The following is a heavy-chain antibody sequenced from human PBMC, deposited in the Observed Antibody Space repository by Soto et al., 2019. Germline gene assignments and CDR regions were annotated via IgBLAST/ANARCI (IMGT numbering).Heavy chain of an antibody. J-gene: IGHJ4*02. CDR1: GNSFTTYS. CDR2: IYPGDSDT. CDR3: ARQGYSYGYDY. D-gene: IGHD5-18*01. Sequence: GESLKISRQGSGNSFTTYSTAWERQMPGKGLEWMGIIYPGDSDTRYSPSFQGQVTISADKSISTAYLQWSSLKASDTAMYYCARQGYSYGYDYWGQGTQVTVSS. V-gene: IGHV5-51*01.